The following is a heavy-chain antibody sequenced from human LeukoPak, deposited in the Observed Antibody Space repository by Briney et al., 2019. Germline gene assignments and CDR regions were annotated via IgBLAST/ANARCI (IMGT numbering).Heavy chain of an antibody. D-gene: IGHD3-3*01. Sequence: GGSLRLSCAVSGFTFRSDVMHWVRQAPGKGPEWVSYIDARSGITYYADSVQGRFTISRDGARESVFLQMDGLRVDDTAVYYCARTYDFGRGPPGDAFDNWGPGTWVIVSA. CDR1: GFTFRSDV. CDR3: ARTYDFGRGPPGDAFDN. CDR2: IDARSGIT. V-gene: IGHV3-48*01. J-gene: IGHJ3*02.